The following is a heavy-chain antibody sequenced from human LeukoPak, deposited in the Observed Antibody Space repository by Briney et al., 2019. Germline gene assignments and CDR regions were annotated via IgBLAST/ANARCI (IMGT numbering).Heavy chain of an antibody. Sequence: PGGSLRLSCAASGFTFSNYEMDWVRQAPGKGLEWVSYISGSGSSIYRADSVKGRFTISRDNAKNSLFLQMNSLRAEDTAVYYCARHPLDYWGQGTLVTVSS. J-gene: IGHJ4*02. CDR2: ISGSGSSI. CDR1: GFTFSNYE. V-gene: IGHV3-48*03. CDR3: ARHPLDY.